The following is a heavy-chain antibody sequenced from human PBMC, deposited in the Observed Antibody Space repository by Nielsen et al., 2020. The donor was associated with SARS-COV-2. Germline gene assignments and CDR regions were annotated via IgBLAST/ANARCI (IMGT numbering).Heavy chain of an antibody. V-gene: IGHV5-10-1*01. D-gene: IGHD5-18*01. CDR1: GYSFTSYW. J-gene: IGHJ4*02. CDR3: ARQMDTAMDWGFDY. CDR2: IDPSDSYT. Sequence: KVSCKGSGYSFTSYWISWVRQMPGKGLEWMGRIDPSDSYTNYSPSFQGHVTISADKSISTAYLQWSSLKASDTAMYYCARQMDTAMDWGFDYWGQGTLVTVSS.